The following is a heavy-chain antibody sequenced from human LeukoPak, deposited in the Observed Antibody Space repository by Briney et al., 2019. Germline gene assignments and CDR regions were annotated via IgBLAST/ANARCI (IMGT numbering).Heavy chain of an antibody. Sequence: GGSLRLSCAASGFTFSSYGMHWVRQAPGKGLEWVAVISYDGSNKYYADSVKGRFTISRDNSKNTLYLQMNSLRAEDTALYYCARKRFTNNWRTGRSFDIWGQGTLVTVSS. CDR2: ISYDGSNK. J-gene: IGHJ3*02. D-gene: IGHD1-1*01. CDR3: ARKRFTNNWRTGRSFDI. V-gene: IGHV3-30*03. CDR1: GFTFSSYG.